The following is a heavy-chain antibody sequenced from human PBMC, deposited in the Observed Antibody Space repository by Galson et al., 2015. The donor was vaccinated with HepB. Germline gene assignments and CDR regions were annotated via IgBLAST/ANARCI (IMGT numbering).Heavy chain of an antibody. Sequence: SLRLSCAASGFTFDDYTMHWVRQAPGKGLEWVSLISWDGGSTYYADSVKGRFTISRDNSKNSLYLQMNSLRTEDTALYYCAKDIGDYGFFDYWGQGTLVTVSS. CDR2: ISWDGGST. V-gene: IGHV3-43*01. J-gene: IGHJ4*02. CDR3: AKDIGDYGFFDY. D-gene: IGHD4-17*01. CDR1: GFTFDDYT.